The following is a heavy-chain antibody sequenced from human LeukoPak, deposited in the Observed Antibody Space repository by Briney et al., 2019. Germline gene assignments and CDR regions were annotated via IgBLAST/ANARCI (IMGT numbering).Heavy chain of an antibody. Sequence: GRSLRLSCAASGFAFSNYAMSWVRQAPGKGLEWVSAISGSGGSTYYADSVKGRFTISRDNSKNTLYLQMNSLRAGDTAVYYCAKDRRGDGRLVTFDCWGQGALVTVSS. CDR2: ISGSGGST. J-gene: IGHJ4*02. CDR3: AKDRRGDGRLVTFDC. D-gene: IGHD2-21*02. CDR1: GFAFSNYA. V-gene: IGHV3-23*01.